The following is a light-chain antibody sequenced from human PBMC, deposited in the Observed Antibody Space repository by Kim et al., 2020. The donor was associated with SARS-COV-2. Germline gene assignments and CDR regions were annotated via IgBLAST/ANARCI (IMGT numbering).Light chain of an antibody. V-gene: IGKV3-11*01. J-gene: IGKJ1*01. CDR2: DAN. CDR3: QQRNMWPRT. CDR1: QGIGSE. Sequence: SCARETATRSCRASQGIGSELAWYQQKPGPAPMLIIADANSRAAGIPARFSGSGSGTDFPLTVNSLQAEDSAFYCCQQRNMWPRTFGQGTKVDIK.